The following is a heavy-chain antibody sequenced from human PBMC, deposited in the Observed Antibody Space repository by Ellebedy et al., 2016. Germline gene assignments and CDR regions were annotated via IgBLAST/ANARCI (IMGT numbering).Heavy chain of an antibody. J-gene: IGHJ4*02. CDR2: IYAGGST. CDR3: ARGNEIPGPEPLDN. V-gene: IGHV3-66*01. D-gene: IGHD1-14*01. CDR1: GFSVSSNY. Sequence: GESLKISCVVSGFSVSSNYLSWVRQAPGKGLEWVSVIYAGGSTFYADSVEGRFTISRDNSKNTLYLQMNNLRAEDTALYYCARGNEIPGPEPLDNWGQGTLVTVSS.